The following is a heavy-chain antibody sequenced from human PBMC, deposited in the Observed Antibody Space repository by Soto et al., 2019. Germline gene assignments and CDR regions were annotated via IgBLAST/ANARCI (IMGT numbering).Heavy chain of an antibody. CDR2: INPSGGST. CDR3: ARDVAHGADNFFLSYGMDV. D-gene: IGHD1-20*01. J-gene: IGHJ6*02. Sequence: GASVKVSCKASGYSFIGYYMHWVRQAPGQGLEWMGMINPSGGSTNYPQKFQGRVSMTRDTSTTTLYMELSSLRSEDTAVYYCARDVAHGADNFFLSYGMDVWGQGTTVTVYS. CDR1: GYSFIGYY. V-gene: IGHV1-46*01.